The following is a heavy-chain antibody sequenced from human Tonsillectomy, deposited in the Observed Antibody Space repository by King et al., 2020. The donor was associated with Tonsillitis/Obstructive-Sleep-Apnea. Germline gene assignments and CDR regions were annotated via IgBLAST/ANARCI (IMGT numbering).Heavy chain of an antibody. CDR1: GFTFSSYS. J-gene: IGHJ4*02. Sequence: QRVQSGGGLVQPGGSLRLSGAACGFTFSSYSINWVRQAPGKGLDGVSYISSISSTIYYADSGKGRFTISRDNAKNSLYLQTSSLRDEDTAVYYCARAGQWLAPGGGYYFDYWGQGTLVTVSS. V-gene: IGHV3-48*02. D-gene: IGHD6-19*01. CDR2: ISSISSTI. CDR3: ARAGQWLAPGGGYYFDY.